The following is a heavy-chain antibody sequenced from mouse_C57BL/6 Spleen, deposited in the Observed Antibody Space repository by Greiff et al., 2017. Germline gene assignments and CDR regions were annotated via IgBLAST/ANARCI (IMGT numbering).Heavy chain of an antibody. V-gene: IGHV5-4*01. CDR1: GFTFSSYA. CDR2: ISDGGSYT. Sequence: EVHLVESGGGLVKPGGSLKLSCAASGFTFSSYAMSWVRQTPEKRLEWVATISDGGSYTYYPDNVKGRFTISRDNAKNNLYLHMSHLKSEDTAMYYCARDLAMDYWGQGTSVTVSS. CDR3: ARDLAMDY. J-gene: IGHJ4*01.